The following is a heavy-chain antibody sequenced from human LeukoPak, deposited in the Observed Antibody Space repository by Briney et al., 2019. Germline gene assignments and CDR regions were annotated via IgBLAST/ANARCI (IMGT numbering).Heavy chain of an antibody. J-gene: IGHJ6*02. CDR1: GFTFADHA. Sequence: QPGRSLRPSCTTSGFTFADHAMSWVRQAPGKGLEWVGFVRSKAYRGTTEYAPSVKDRFTISRDDSRSVAYLQMNSLKTDDTAVYFCTRGPIQLWLHNGMDVWGQGTTVTVSS. CDR2: VRSKAYRGTT. D-gene: IGHD5-18*01. CDR3: TRGPIQLWLHNGMDV. V-gene: IGHV3-49*04.